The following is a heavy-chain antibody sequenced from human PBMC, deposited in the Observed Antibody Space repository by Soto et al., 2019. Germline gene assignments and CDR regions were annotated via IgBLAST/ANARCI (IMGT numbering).Heavy chain of an antibody. Sequence: ASVKVSCKASGYTFTRYTMNWVRQAPGQRLEWMGWINPDNGNTKSSQKFQDRVIITRDTSASTAYMDLSSLRSEDTAVYYCARGIATGQLDPWGQGTLVTAPQ. CDR3: ARGIATGQLDP. J-gene: IGHJ5*02. CDR1: GYTFTRYT. D-gene: IGHD2-15*01. V-gene: IGHV1-3*01. CDR2: INPDNGNT.